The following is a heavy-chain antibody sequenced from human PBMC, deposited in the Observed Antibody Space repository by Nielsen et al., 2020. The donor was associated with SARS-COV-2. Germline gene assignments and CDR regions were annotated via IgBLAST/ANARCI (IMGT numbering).Heavy chain of an antibody. J-gene: IGHJ2*01. D-gene: IGHD3-10*01. V-gene: IGHV1-18*04. Sequence: ASVKVSCKASGYTFISYGISWVRQAPGQGLEWMGWISAFNGNTNYAQKLQGRVIMTTDTSTSTAYMELRGLRSDDTAVYYCARDHTMLRGRVLYFDLWGRGTLVTVSS. CDR1: GYTFISYG. CDR2: ISAFNGNT. CDR3: ARDHTMLRGRVLYFDL.